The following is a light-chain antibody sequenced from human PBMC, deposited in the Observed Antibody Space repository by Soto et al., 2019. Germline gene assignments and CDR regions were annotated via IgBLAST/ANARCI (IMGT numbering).Light chain of an antibody. V-gene: IGKV3-11*01. CDR3: QQRAGWPYT. J-gene: IGKJ2*01. CDR1: QSCNNY. Sequence: DIVLTQSPGTLSLSPGERVTLSCRASQSCNNYLAWYQQKSGQAPRLLIYVASNRATGIPSRFSGRVSGTDFPLRISGLEPEYFATYYCQQRAGWPYTFGQGTRLEIK. CDR2: VAS.